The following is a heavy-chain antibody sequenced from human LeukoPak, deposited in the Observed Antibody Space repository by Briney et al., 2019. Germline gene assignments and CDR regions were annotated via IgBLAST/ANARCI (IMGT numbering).Heavy chain of an antibody. V-gene: IGHV1-8*01. J-gene: IGHJ4*02. Sequence: ASVEVSCKASGYTFTSYDINWVRQATGQGLEWMGWMNPNSGNTGYAQKFQGRVTMTRNTSISTAYMELSSLRSEDTAVYYCARGTETYYYDSSGYSPMTYFDYWGQGTLVTVSS. CDR2: MNPNSGNT. D-gene: IGHD3-22*01. CDR3: ARGTETYYYDSSGYSPMTYFDY. CDR1: GYTFTSYD.